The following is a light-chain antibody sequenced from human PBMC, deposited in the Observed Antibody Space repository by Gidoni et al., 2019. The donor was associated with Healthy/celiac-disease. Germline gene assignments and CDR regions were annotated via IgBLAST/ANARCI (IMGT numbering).Light chain of an antibody. CDR2: AAP. CDR3: QQSYSTPPT. J-gene: IGKJ4*01. CDR1: QSISSY. V-gene: IGKV1-39*01. Sequence: DIQITQSPSSLSASVGDRVTITCRASQSISSYLNWYQQKPGKAPKLLIYAAPSMQSGVPSRFSGSGSGTDFTLTISSLQPEDFATYYCQQSYSTPPTFGGGTKVEIK.